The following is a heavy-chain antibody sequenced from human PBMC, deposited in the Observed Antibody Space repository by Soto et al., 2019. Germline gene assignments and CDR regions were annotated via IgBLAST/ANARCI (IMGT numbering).Heavy chain of an antibody. D-gene: IGHD2-15*01. Sequence: QVQLVQSGAEVKKPGASVKVSCKASGYTFTGYYIHWVRQAPGQGLEGMGWINPNSGGTKYPQKFQGRVTMTRDTSIRTVYMSLTGLKSDDTAVYFCARDLAKGGGSAGFDYWGQGPLVAVSS. V-gene: IGHV1-2*02. CDR3: ARDLAKGGGSAGFDY. CDR2: INPNSGGT. J-gene: IGHJ4*02. CDR1: GYTFTGYY.